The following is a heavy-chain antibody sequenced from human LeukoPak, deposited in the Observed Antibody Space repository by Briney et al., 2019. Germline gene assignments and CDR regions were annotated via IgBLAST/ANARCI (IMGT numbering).Heavy chain of an antibody. V-gene: IGHV1-18*01. CDR3: ARGPYGRRIAAAGSIDY. J-gene: IGHJ4*02. CDR1: GYTFTSYG. CDR2: ISAYNGNT. Sequence: ASVKVSCKASGYTFTSYGISWVRQAPGQGLEWMGWISAYNGNTNYAQKLQGRVTMTTDTSTSTAYMELRSLRSDDTAVYYCARGPYGRRIAAAGSIDYWGQGTLVTVSS. D-gene: IGHD6-13*01.